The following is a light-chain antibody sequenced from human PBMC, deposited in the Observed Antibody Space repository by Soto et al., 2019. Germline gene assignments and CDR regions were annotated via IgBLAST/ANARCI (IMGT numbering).Light chain of an antibody. CDR3: CSYAGSYTLV. Sequence: QSALTQPRSVSGSPGQSVTISCTGTSSDVGGYNFVSWYQHHPGKAPKLMIYDVSKRPSGVPDRFSGSKSGSTASLTFSGLQAEDEADYYCCSYAGSYTLVFGGGTKVTVL. V-gene: IGLV2-11*01. J-gene: IGLJ3*02. CDR2: DVS. CDR1: SSDVGGYNF.